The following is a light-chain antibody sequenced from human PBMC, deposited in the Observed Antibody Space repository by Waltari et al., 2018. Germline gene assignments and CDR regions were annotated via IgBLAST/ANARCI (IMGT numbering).Light chain of an antibody. CDR1: QSISTS. Sequence: IEMTQSPSSLSASVGDRVTITCRASQSISTSLNWYQQIPGKAPKLLIYLASTLQSGVRSRFSGSGSGTDFSLTISSLQPEDFATYYCQQSYITAYTFGQGTKVEIQ. CDR2: LAS. V-gene: IGKV1-39*01. J-gene: IGKJ2*01. CDR3: QQSYITAYT.